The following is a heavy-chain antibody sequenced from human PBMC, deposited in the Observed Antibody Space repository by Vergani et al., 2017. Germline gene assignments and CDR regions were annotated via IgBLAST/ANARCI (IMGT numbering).Heavy chain of an antibody. J-gene: IGHJ6*02. CDR2: IIPNSGGT. CDR1: GGTFSSYA. Sequence: VQLVQSGAEVKKPGSSVKVSCKASGGTFSSYAISWVRQAPGQGLEWMGGIIPNSGGTNYAQKFQGRVTMTRDTSISTAYMELSRLRSDDTAVYYCARERRNGVVLRSSGPGTYGMDVWGQGTTVTVSS. D-gene: IGHD6-19*01. V-gene: IGHV1-2*02. CDR3: ARERRNGVVLRSSGPGTYGMDV.